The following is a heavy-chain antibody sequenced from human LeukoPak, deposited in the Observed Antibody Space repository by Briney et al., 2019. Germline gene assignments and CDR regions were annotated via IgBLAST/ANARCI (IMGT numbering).Heavy chain of an antibody. Sequence: GGSLRLSCAASGFTFNSYGMHWVRQAPGKGLEWVAFIRYDGSNKYYADSVKGRFTISRDNAKNSLFLQMNSLRAEDTAVYYCARVLRYCSGGNCYSGGLGYMDVWGKGTTVTISS. V-gene: IGHV3-30*02. CDR3: ARVLRYCSGGNCYSGGLGYMDV. CDR1: GFTFNSYG. CDR2: IRYDGSNK. J-gene: IGHJ6*03. D-gene: IGHD2-15*01.